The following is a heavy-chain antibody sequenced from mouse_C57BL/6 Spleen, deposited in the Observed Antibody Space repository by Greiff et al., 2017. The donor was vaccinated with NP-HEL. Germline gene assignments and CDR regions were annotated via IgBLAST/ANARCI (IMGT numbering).Heavy chain of an antibody. D-gene: IGHD3-1*01. CDR3: ARSGKAYYYAMDY. CDR2: IYPGDGDT. Sequence: VQLQESGPELVKPGASVKISCKASGYAFSSSWMNWVKQRPGKGLEWIGRIYPGDGDTNYNGKFKGKATLTAEKSSSTAYMQLSSLTSEDSAVYFCARSGKAYYYAMDYWGQGTSVTVSS. CDR1: GYAFSSSW. V-gene: IGHV1-82*01. J-gene: IGHJ4*01.